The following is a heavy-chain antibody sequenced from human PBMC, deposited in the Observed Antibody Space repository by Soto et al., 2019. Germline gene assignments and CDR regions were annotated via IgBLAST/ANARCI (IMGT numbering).Heavy chain of an antibody. CDR3: ARESTRTTAPDY. D-gene: IGHD4-17*01. CDR2: SNAGSGNT. V-gene: IGHV1-3*01. J-gene: IGHJ4*02. Sequence: ASVKVSCKASGYTFTSYSMHWVRQAPGQRLEWMGWSNAGSGNTKYSQKFQGRVTITRDTSATTAYMELSSLRYEDTAVYYCARESTRTTAPDYWGQGTLVTVLL. CDR1: GYTFTSYS.